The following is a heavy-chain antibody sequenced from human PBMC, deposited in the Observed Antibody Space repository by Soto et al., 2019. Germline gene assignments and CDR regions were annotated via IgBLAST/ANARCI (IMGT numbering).Heavy chain of an antibody. V-gene: IGHV3-33*01. J-gene: IGHJ4*02. D-gene: IGHD3-3*01. Sequence: ESGGGVVQPGRSLTLSCVATGFTFTSYGIHWVRQAPGKGLEWVAVIWYDGSNKYYGDSVKGRFSISRDNSKNTVYLQMISLRAEDTAVYYCARDRRFLEWLDYWGQGTLVSVSS. CDR3: ARDRRFLEWLDY. CDR1: GFTFTSYG. CDR2: IWYDGSNK.